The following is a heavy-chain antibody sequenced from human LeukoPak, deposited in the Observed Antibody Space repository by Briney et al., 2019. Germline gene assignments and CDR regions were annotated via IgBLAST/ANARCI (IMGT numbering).Heavy chain of an antibody. D-gene: IGHD2-2*02. Sequence: GRSLRLSCAASGFTFSSYAMHWVRQAPGTGLEWVAVISFDGRNENYADSVKGRFTISRDTSKNTLYLQMNSLRVEDTAVYYCTRQFHCTDRGCYMFDFWGQGTLVTVSS. V-gene: IGHV3-30*01. J-gene: IGHJ4*02. CDR3: TRQFHCTDRGCYMFDF. CDR1: GFTFSSYA. CDR2: ISFDGRNE.